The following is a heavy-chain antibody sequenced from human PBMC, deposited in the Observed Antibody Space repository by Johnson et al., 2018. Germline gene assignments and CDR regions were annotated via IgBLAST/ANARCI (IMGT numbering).Heavy chain of an antibody. V-gene: IGHV3-30*03. D-gene: IGHD4-17*01. CDR1: GFTFSSYG. CDR2: ISYDGSNK. J-gene: IGHJ6*03. CDR3: ARDAMTPGTTKDYMDV. Sequence: QVQLVESGGGVVQPGRSLRLSCAASGFTFSSYGMHWVRQAPGKGLEWVAVISYDGSNKYYADSVKGRFTISRDNSKNTLYLQMNRLRAEDTAGYYCARDAMTPGTTKDYMDVGGEGTTVNGSS.